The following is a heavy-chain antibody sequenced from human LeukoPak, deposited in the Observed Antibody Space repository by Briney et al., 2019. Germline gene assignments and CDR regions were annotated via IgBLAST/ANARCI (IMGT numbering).Heavy chain of an antibody. Sequence: PSETLSLTCAVYGGSFSGYYWSWIRQPPGKGLEWIGEINHSGSTNYNPSLKSRVTISVDTPKNQFSLKLSSVTAADTAVYYCARSDFGVVTAHPYYFDYWGQGTLVTVSS. J-gene: IGHJ4*02. CDR2: INHSGST. CDR1: GGSFSGYY. CDR3: ARSDFGVVTAHPYYFDY. D-gene: IGHD3-3*01. V-gene: IGHV4-34*01.